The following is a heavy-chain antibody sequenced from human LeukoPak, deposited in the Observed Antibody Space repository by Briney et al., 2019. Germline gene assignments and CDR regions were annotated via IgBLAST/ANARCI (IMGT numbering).Heavy chain of an antibody. J-gene: IGHJ4*02. V-gene: IGHV3-30*18. D-gene: IGHD3-22*01. CDR2: ISYDGSNK. CDR1: GFTFSSYA. Sequence: GGSLRLSCAASGFTFSSYAMSWVRQAPGKGLEWVAVISYDGSNKYYADSVKGRFTISRDNSKNTLYLQMNSLRAEDTAVYYCAKDRPYYYDSSGYYDYWGQGTLVTVSS. CDR3: AKDRPYYYDSSGYYDY.